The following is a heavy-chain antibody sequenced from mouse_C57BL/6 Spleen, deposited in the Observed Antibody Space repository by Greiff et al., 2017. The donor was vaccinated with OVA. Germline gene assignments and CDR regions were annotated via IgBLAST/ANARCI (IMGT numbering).Heavy chain of an antibody. CDR1: GYTFTSYW. D-gene: IGHD1-1*01. CDR3: ASNYYYGSSGGFDY. J-gene: IGHJ2*01. Sequence: QVQLQQSGAELVRPGSSVKLSCKASGYTFTSYWMDWVKQRPGQGLEWIGNIYPSDSETHYNQKFKDKATLTVDKSSSTAYMQLSSLTSEDSAVYYCASNYYYGSSGGFDYWGQGTTLTVSS. CDR2: IYPSDSET. V-gene: IGHV1-61*01.